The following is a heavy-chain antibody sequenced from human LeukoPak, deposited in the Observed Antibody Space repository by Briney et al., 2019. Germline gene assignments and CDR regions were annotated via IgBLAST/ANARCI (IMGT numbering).Heavy chain of an antibody. CDR1: GFTFSSYA. Sequence: AGGSLRLSCAASGFTFSSYAMSWVRQAPGKGLEWVSAISGSGGSTYYADSVKGRFTISRDNSKNTLYLQMNSLRAEDTAAYYCAKDLTSSVLWFGELSGRFDYWGQGTLVTVSS. CDR2: ISGSGGST. D-gene: IGHD3-10*01. CDR3: AKDLTSSVLWFGELSGRFDY. J-gene: IGHJ4*02. V-gene: IGHV3-23*01.